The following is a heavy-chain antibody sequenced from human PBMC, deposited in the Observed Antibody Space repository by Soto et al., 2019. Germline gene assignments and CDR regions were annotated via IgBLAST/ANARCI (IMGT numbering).Heavy chain of an antibody. J-gene: IGHJ4*02. CDR1: GFTCSTYA. V-gene: IGHV3-23*01. D-gene: IGHD3-3*01. CDR2: LSVNIGTT. CDR3: AKGSKFTIFSPNDY. Sequence: VQLLESGGGLVQPGGSLRLSCAASGFTCSTYAIAWVRQAPGKGLAWVSALSVNIGTTYSADSVKGRFTISSANSRNTLYLQMSSLRADYTARYYCAKGSKFTIFSPNDYWGQGTLVPVSS.